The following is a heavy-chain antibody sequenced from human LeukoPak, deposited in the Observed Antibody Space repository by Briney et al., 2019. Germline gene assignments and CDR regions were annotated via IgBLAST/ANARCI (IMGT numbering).Heavy chain of an antibody. CDR3: ANFYLDN. CDR1: GDTVSSNSAA. Sequence: SQTLSLTCAISGDTVSSNSAAWNWIRQSPSRGLEWLGRTYFRSKWYTDYAESVEGRISINPDTSKNQFSLQLNSVNPEDTAVYYCANFYLDNWSQGSLVTVSS. CDR2: TYFRSKWYT. J-gene: IGHJ4*02. V-gene: IGHV6-1*01.